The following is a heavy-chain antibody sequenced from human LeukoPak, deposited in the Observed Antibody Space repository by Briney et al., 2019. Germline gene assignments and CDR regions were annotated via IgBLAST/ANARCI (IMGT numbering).Heavy chain of an antibody. CDR2: VKSDGSDK. CDR3: ARDKKVAQYYYYYYGMDV. D-gene: IGHD5-12*01. Sequence: GGSLRLSCAASGFTFSNYWMSWIRQAPGKGLEWVANVKSDGSDKYYVDSVKGRFTISRDNAKNSLYLQMNSLRAEDTAVYYCARDKKVAQYYYYYYGMDVWGQGTTVTVSS. J-gene: IGHJ6*02. CDR1: GFTFSNYW. V-gene: IGHV3-7*03.